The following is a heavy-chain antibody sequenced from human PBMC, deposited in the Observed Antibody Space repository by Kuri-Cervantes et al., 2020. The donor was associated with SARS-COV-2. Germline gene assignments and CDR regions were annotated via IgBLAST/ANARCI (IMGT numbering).Heavy chain of an antibody. Sequence: GGSLRLSCAVYGGSFSGYYWSWIRQAPGKGLEWVAVIWYDGSNKYYADSVKGRFTISRDNSKNTLYLQMNSLRAEDTAVYYCAREGVVGATTYYYYGMDVWGQGTTVTVSS. CDR3: AREGVVGATTYYYYGMDV. CDR1: GGSFSGYY. CDR2: IWYDGSNK. D-gene: IGHD1-26*01. J-gene: IGHJ6*02. V-gene: IGHV3-33*08.